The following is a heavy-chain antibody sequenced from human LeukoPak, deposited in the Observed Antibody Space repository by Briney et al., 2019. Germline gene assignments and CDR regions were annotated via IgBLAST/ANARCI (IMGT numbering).Heavy chain of an antibody. J-gene: IGHJ4*02. Sequence: EASVTVSCKASGYTFTSYHIHWVRQAPGQGLEWMGIIDPGYTATTYAQKFQGRLTMTTDTSTSAVYMELSSLRSEDTAVYYCARDGGNWGDTDYWGQGTLVTVSS. D-gene: IGHD7-27*01. CDR3: ARDGGNWGDTDY. CDR2: IDPGYTAT. V-gene: IGHV1-46*01. CDR1: GYTFTSYH.